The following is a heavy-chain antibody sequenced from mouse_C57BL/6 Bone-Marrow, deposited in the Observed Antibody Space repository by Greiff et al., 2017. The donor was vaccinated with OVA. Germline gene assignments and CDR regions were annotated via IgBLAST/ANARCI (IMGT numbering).Heavy chain of an antibody. J-gene: IGHJ1*03. Sequence: EVQGVASGGGLVKPGGSLKLSCAASGFTFSDYGMHWVRQAPEKGLEWVAYISSGSSTIYYADTVKGRFTISRDNAKNTLFLQMTSLRAEDTAMYYCARPVVAGYFDVWGTGTTVTVSS. D-gene: IGHD1-1*01. CDR1: GFTFSDYG. CDR3: ARPVVAGYFDV. CDR2: ISSGSSTI. V-gene: IGHV5-17*01.